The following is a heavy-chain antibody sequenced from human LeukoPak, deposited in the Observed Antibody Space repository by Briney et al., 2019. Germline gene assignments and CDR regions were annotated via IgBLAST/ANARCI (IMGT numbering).Heavy chain of an antibody. CDR1: GFTFSSYA. Sequence: GGSLRLSCAASGFTFSSYAMSWVRQAPGKGLEWVSAISGSGGSTYYADSVKGRFTISRDNSKNTLYLQMNSLRAEDTAVYYCAQGDPQNDSSGYSAGYYFDYWGQGTLVTVSS. CDR3: AQGDPQNDSSGYSAGYYFDY. V-gene: IGHV3-23*01. D-gene: IGHD3-22*01. J-gene: IGHJ4*02. CDR2: ISGSGGST.